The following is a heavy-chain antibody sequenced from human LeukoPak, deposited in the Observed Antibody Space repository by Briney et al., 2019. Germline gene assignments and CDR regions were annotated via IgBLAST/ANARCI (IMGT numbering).Heavy chain of an antibody. CDR2: ISSSGSTI. Sequence: GGSLRLSCAASGFTFSSYEMNWVRQAPGRGLEWVSYISSSGSTIYYADSVKGRFTISRDNAKNSLYLQMNSLRAEDTAVYYCARDERAWYNWNDFSYYYGMDVWGKGTTVTVSS. V-gene: IGHV3-48*03. J-gene: IGHJ6*04. D-gene: IGHD1-1*01. CDR3: ARDERAWYNWNDFSYYYGMDV. CDR1: GFTFSSYE.